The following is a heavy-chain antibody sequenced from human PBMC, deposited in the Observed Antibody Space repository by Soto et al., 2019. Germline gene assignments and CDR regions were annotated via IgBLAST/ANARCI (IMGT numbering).Heavy chain of an antibody. CDR1: GYTFTGYY. D-gene: IGHD2-15*01. CDR2: INPNSGGT. V-gene: IGHV1-2*04. J-gene: IGHJ5*02. CDR3: ARVMSDCSGGSCYNNWFDP. Sequence: ASVKVSCKASGYTFTGYYMHWVRQAPGQGLEWMGWINPNSGGTNYAQKFQGWVTMTRDTSISTAYMELSRLRSDDTAVYYCARVMSDCSGGSCYNNWFDPWGQGTLVTVSS.